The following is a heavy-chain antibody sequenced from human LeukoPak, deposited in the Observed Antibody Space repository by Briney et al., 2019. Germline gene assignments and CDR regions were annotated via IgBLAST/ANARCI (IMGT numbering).Heavy chain of an antibody. CDR1: GFSFTTYW. D-gene: IGHD6-19*01. Sequence: GGSLRLSCAASGFSFTTYWMSWVRQAPGKGLEWVANIKQDGTEKYYVDSVKGRFTISRDNAKNSLYLQMNSLRVEDTAVYYCARAVRGYSSDITFDYWGQGTLVTVSS. J-gene: IGHJ4*02. CDR2: IKQDGTEK. V-gene: IGHV3-7*01. CDR3: ARAVRGYSSDITFDY.